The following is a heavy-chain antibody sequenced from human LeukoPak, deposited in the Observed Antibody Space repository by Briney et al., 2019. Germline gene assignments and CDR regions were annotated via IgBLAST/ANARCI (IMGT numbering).Heavy chain of an antibody. V-gene: IGHV4-39*01. Sequence: SETLSLTCTVSGGSISSSSYYWGWIRQPPGKGLEWIGSIYYSGHTYYNPSLKSRVTISVDTSKTQFSLKLSSVTAADTAVYYCARQQCSGGSCYSRAIWFDPWGQGTLVTVSS. J-gene: IGHJ5*02. CDR3: ARQQCSGGSCYSRAIWFDP. D-gene: IGHD2-15*01. CDR2: IYYSGHT. CDR1: GGSISSSSYY.